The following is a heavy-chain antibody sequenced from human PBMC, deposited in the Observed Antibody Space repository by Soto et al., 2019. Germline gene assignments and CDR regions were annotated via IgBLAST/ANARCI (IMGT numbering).Heavy chain of an antibody. CDR3: AREAKAGGFDY. J-gene: IGHJ4*02. V-gene: IGHV6-1*01. D-gene: IGHD6-25*01. CDR2: TYYRSKWYN. CDR1: GDRVSSNSAA. Sequence: QVQLQQSGPGLVKPSLTLSLTCAISGDRVSSNSAAWKWIRQSPSSGLEWLGRTYYRSKWYNGYAVSVKSRITINPYTSKNQFFLQLNSVTPEDTAVYYCAREAKAGGFDYWGQGTLVTVSS.